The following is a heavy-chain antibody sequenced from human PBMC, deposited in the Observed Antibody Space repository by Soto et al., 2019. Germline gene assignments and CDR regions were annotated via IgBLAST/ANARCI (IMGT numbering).Heavy chain of an antibody. CDR1: GGSISSYY. V-gene: IGHV4-59*08. CDR2: IYYSGST. J-gene: IGHJ6*02. D-gene: IGHD6-13*01. Sequence: SETLSLTCTVSGGSISSYYWSWIRQPPGKGLEWIGYIYYSGSTNYNPSLKSRVTISVDTSKNQFSLKLSSVTAADTAVYYCARHRGWSSSWYYYYYGMDVWGQGTTVTVSS. CDR3: ARHRGWSSSWYYYYYGMDV.